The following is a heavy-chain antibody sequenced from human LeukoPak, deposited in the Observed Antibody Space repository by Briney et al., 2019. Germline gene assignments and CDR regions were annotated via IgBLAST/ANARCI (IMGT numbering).Heavy chain of an antibody. D-gene: IGHD4-17*01. CDR3: AREKTGDYLFDY. Sequence: ASVKVSCKASGYTLTSYYMHWVRQAPGQGPEWMGRIHPSGGSTTYAQEFQGRVAMTRDTSTSTLYMDLSSLRSEDTAVYYSAREKTGDYLFDYWGQGTLVTVSS. V-gene: IGHV1-46*01. J-gene: IGHJ4*02. CDR2: IHPSGGST. CDR1: GYTLTSYY.